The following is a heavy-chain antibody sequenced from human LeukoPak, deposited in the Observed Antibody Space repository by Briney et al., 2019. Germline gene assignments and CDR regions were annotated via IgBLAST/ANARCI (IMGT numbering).Heavy chain of an antibody. D-gene: IGHD1-1*01. V-gene: IGHV3-23*01. J-gene: IGHJ5*01. CDR2: ITGSGSST. Sequence: PGGSLRLSCAASGPTFSIYAMSWVRQAPGKGLEWVSAITGSGSSTYYADSVKGRFTISRDNSENTLYLQTNILIVEHTAVYYCAKDRSGTTSDSWGQGTLVTVSS. CDR1: GPTFSIYA. CDR3: AKDRSGTTSDS.